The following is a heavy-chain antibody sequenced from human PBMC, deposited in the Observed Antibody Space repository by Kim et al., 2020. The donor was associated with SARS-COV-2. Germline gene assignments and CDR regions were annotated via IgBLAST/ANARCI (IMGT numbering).Heavy chain of an antibody. Sequence: GGSLRLSCAASGFTFSNYTMTWVRQAPGKGLEWVSSISGSGRSTYYADSVRGRFTISRDNSKNTVYLQMISLRADDTAIYFCAVVPVRWGQGTLVTVSS. V-gene: IGHV3-23*01. CDR3: AVVPVR. J-gene: IGHJ4*02. D-gene: IGHD1-1*01. CDR2: ISGSGRST. CDR1: GFTFSNYT.